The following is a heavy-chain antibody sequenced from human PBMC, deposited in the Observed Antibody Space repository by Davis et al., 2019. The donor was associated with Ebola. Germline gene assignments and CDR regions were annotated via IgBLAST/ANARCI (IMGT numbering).Heavy chain of an antibody. CDR1: GGSVSSGSYY. J-gene: IGHJ5*02. CDR2: IYYSGST. V-gene: IGHV4-61*01. D-gene: IGHD6-13*01. Sequence: SETLSLTCTVSGGSVSSGSYYWSWIRQPPGKGLEWIGYIYYSGSTNYNPSLKSRVTISVDTSKNQFSLKLSSVTAADTAVYYCARDGYSSSWYLNWFDPWGQGTLVTVSS. CDR3: ARDGYSSSWYLNWFDP.